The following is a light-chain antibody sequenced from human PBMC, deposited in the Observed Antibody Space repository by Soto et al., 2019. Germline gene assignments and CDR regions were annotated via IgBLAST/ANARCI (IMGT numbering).Light chain of an antibody. CDR2: GAS. CDR1: QSVSSNY. CDR3: QQYSNSPLT. V-gene: IGKV3-20*01. Sequence: EIVLTQSPGTLSLSPGERATLSCRASQSVSSNYLAWYQQKPGQAPRFLIYGASSRATGIPDRFSGSGSGTDFTLTISRLEPEDFAVYYCQQYSNSPLTFCQGTKVEI. J-gene: IGKJ1*01.